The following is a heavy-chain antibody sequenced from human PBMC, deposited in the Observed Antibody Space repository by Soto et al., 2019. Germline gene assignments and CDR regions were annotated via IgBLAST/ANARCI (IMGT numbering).Heavy chain of an antibody. CDR1: GCSFTRYW. CDR2: IYPDDSDT. J-gene: IGHJ4*02. D-gene: IGHD2-15*01. Sequence: GESRKVSCHASGCSFTRYWIGWVRQRPGKGLEWIGLIYPDDSDTRYSPSFQGQVTISADKSINTAYLQWSNLKASDTAMYFCARQDIVTIRLRGISFDFWGQGPLVTVFS. CDR3: ARQDIVTIRLRGISFDF. V-gene: IGHV5-51*01.